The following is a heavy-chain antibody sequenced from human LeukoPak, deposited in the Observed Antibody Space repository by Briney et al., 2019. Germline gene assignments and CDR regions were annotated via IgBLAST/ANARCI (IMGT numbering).Heavy chain of an antibody. V-gene: IGHV1-18*04. D-gene: IGHD3-10*01. J-gene: IGHJ6*04. CDR1: GYTFTNYG. CDR2: ISAYNGNT. Sequence: ASVTVSYKASGYTFTNYGISWVRQAPGQGLEWMGWISAYNGNTNYAQKLQGRVTMTTDTSTSTAYMELRSLRSDDTAVYYCARDFPRSGSYYSGMDVWGKGTTVTVSS. CDR3: ARDFPRSGSYYSGMDV.